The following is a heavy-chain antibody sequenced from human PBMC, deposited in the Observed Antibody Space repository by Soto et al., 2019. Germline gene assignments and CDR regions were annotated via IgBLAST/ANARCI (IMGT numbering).Heavy chain of an antibody. Sequence: GGSLRLSCAASGFTFRNYAMSWVPQAPGQGLEWISSISSSGDTTYYADSVQGRFTISSDNSQNTVYLQMNSLRAEDTAVFYCAARTVIALYSVDYWGQGTLVTVSS. CDR1: GFTFRNYA. J-gene: IGHJ4*02. CDR2: ISSSGDTT. CDR3: AARTVIALYSVDY. D-gene: IGHD2-8*01. V-gene: IGHV3-23*01.